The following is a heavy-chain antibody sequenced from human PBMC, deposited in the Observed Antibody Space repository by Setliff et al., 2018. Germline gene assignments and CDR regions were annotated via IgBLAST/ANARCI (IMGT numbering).Heavy chain of an antibody. CDR1: GGSFSGYY. CDR2: INHSGST. D-gene: IGHD7-27*01. CDR3: ARYTPKLPELGIYGWFDY. J-gene: IGHJ4*02. Sequence: PSETLSLTCAVYGGSFSGYYWSWIRQPPGKGLEWIGEINHSGSTNYNPSPKSRVTISVDTSKNQFSLKLSSVTAADTAVYYCARYTPKLPELGIYGWFDYWGQGTPVTVSS. V-gene: IGHV4-34*01.